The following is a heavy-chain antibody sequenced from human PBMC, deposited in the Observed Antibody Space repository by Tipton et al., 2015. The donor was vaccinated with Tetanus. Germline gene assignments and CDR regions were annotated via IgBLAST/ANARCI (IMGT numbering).Heavy chain of an antibody. CDR2: IHHSGDT. CDR1: GGSIISGEYY. J-gene: IGHJ4*02. D-gene: IGHD3-9*01. CDR3: ARERILPGYFRIFDS. V-gene: IGHV4-30-4*08. Sequence: TLSLTCNVSGGSIISGEYYWTWIRRHAGRGLEWIGSIHHSGDTHYHPSLKSRVTMSVDTSENQFSLSLNSLTAADTAVYSCARERILPGYFRIFDSWGQGALVTVSS.